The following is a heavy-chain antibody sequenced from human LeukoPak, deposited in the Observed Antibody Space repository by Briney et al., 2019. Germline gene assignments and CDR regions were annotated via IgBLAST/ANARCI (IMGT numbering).Heavy chain of an antibody. CDR3: ARDIRAVGVTLYFDY. J-gene: IGHJ4*02. D-gene: IGHD1-26*01. V-gene: IGHV3-11*01. CDR2: ISQSGADI. CDR1: GFSFSDYY. Sequence: GGSLRLSCTASGFSFSDYYMSWIRQAPGEGLECLSFISQSGADIHYADSVRGRFIISRDNAQNSLYLQMNSLRAEDTAVYYCARDIRAVGVTLYFDYWGQGALVTVSS.